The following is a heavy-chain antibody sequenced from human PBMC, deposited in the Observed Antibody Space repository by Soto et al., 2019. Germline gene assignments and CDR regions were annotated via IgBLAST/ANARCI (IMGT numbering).Heavy chain of an antibody. V-gene: IGHV4-30-4*01. J-gene: IGHJ6*02. D-gene: IGHD1-1*01. CDR1: GGSISSGDYY. CDR3: ARGGGDWNSGSYYYYGMDV. Sequence: QVQLQESGPGLVKPSQTLSLTCTVSGGSISSGDYYWSWIRQPPGKGLEWIGYIYYSGSTYYNPSLKSRVTISVDTSKNQFSLKLSSVTAADTAVYYCARGGGDWNSGSYYYYGMDVWGQGTTVTVSS. CDR2: IYYSGST.